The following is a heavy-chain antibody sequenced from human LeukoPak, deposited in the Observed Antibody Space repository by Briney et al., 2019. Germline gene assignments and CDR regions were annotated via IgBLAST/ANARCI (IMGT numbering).Heavy chain of an antibody. D-gene: IGHD3-10*01. Sequence: SETLSLTCTVSGASISSGTYSWSWIRQPPGEGLEWIGYIYHTGSTYYNPSLKDRVTISVDRSKNQFSLNLNFVTAADTALYYCARGDGSGSGRWFDPWGQGTLIAVSS. CDR2: IYHTGST. CDR1: GASISSGTYS. CDR3: ARGDGSGSGRWFDP. J-gene: IGHJ5*02. V-gene: IGHV4-30-2*01.